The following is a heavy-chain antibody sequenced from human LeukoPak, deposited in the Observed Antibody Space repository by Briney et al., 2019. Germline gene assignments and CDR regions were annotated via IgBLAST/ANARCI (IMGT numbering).Heavy chain of an antibody. D-gene: IGHD2-15*01. CDR2: TYYRSKWYS. CDR3: ARDRCYGGSCKSWSVGYMDV. V-gene: IGHV6-1*01. Sequence: SQTLSLTCAISGDSVSSKNAAWNWIRQSPSRGLEWLGRTYYRSKWYSDYAVSVKSRITFYPDTSKNQFSLQLNSVTPEDTAVYYCARDRCYGGSCKSWSVGYMDVWGKGTTVTVSS. J-gene: IGHJ6*04. CDR1: GDSVSSKNAA.